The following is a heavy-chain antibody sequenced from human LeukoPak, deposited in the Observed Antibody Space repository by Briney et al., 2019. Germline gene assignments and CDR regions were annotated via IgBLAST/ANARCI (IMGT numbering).Heavy chain of an antibody. V-gene: IGHV3-74*01. CDR2: IKYDGSYT. Sequence: GGSLRLSCAASGFTSSGYWMHWVRQAPGKGLVWVARIKYDGSYTNYADSVKGRFAISRDNAKNTLYLQLNSLRAEDTAVYYCARRDYFDDWGQGTLVTVPS. CDR1: GFTSSGYW. J-gene: IGHJ4*02. CDR3: ARRDYFDD.